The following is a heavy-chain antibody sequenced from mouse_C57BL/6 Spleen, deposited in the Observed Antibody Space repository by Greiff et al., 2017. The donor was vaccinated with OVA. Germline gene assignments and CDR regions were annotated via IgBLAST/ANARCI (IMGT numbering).Heavy chain of an antibody. V-gene: IGHV3-6*01. D-gene: IGHD2-3*01. CDR1: GYSITSGYY. CDR2: ISYDGSN. CDR3: ARGDGYDAMDY. Sequence: VQLQQSGPGLVKPSQSLSLTCSVTGYSITSGYYWNWIRQFPGNKLEWMGYISYDGSNNYNPSLKNRISITRDTSKNQFFLKLNSVTTEDTATYYCARGDGYDAMDYWGQGTSVTVSS. J-gene: IGHJ4*01.